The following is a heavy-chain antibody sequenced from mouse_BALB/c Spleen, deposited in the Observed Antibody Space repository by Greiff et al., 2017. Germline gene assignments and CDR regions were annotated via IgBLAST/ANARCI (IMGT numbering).Heavy chain of an antibody. CDR2: INSNGGST. Sequence: EVMLVESGGGLVQPGGSLKLSCAASGFTFSSYGMSWVRQTPDKRLELVATINSNGGSTYYPDSVKGRFTISRDNAKNTLYLQMSSLKSEDTAMYYCARVYYGRHWYFDVGGEGTTVTVSS. V-gene: IGHV5-6-3*01. CDR3: ARVYYGRHWYFDV. CDR1: GFTFSSYG. D-gene: IGHD2-1*01. J-gene: IGHJ1*01.